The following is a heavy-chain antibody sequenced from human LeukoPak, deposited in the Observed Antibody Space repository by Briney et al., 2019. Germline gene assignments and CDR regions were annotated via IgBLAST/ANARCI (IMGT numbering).Heavy chain of an antibody. CDR2: ISSNGGST. V-gene: IGHV3-64D*09. CDR3: VSSIVGATHAFDI. Sequence: GGSLRLSCAASGFTFSTYWMTWVRQAPGKGLEYVSAISSNGGSTYYADSVKGRFTISRDNSKNTLYLQMSSLRAEDTAVYYCVSSIVGATHAFDIWGQGTMVTVSS. J-gene: IGHJ3*02. D-gene: IGHD1-26*01. CDR1: GFTFSTYW.